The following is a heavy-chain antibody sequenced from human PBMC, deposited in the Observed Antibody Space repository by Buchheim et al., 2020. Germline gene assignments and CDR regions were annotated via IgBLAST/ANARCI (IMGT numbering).Heavy chain of an antibody. D-gene: IGHD6-6*01. J-gene: IGHJ6*02. V-gene: IGHV3-30*18. CDR2: ISYDGSNK. Sequence: QVQLVESGGGVVQPGRPLRLSCAASGFTFSSYGMHWVRQAPGKGLEWVAVISYDGSNKYYADSVKGRFTISRDNSKNTLYLQMNSLRAEDTAVYYCAKDEYSSSSAYYYGMDVWGQGTT. CDR1: GFTFSSYG. CDR3: AKDEYSSSSAYYYGMDV.